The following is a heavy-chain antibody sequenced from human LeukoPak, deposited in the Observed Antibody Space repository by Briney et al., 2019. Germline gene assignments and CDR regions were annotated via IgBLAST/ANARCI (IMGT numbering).Heavy chain of an antibody. J-gene: IGHJ3*02. CDR3: ARGMARNTFDI. CDR1: GFTFSSYS. D-gene: IGHD5-24*01. V-gene: IGHV3-21*01. Sequence: GGFLRLSCAASGFTFSSYSMNWVRQAPGKGLEWVSSISSSSSYIYYADSVKGRFTISRDNAKNSLYLQMNSLRAEDTAVYYCARGMARNTFDIWGQGTMVTVSS. CDR2: ISSSSSYI.